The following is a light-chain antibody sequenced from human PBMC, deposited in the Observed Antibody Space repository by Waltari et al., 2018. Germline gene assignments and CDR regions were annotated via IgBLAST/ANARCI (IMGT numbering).Light chain of an antibody. J-gene: IGKJ1*01. Sequence: DILLTQSPSSLSASVGDRVTITCRASQNIITYLNWYQHKPGKAPKLLIYGASPLQNVVPSRFSGFGSGTDFTLTLTGLQPGDIATYYCQQSYSTPRTFGQGTKVELK. CDR1: QNIITY. V-gene: IGKV1-39*01. CDR3: QQSYSTPRT. CDR2: GAS.